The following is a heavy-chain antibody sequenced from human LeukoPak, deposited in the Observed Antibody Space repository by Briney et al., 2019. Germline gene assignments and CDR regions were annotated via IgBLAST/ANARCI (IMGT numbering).Heavy chain of an antibody. CDR1: GFNFDDYG. CDR2: INWNGDRT. D-gene: IGHD3-22*01. Sequence: GGSLRLSCAASGFNFDDYGMTWVRQRPGKGLEWVSDINWNGDRTEYGDSVKGRFTISRDNAKKSLFLQMNSLRAEDTAVYYCARESLSGYYHFDYWGQGTLVTVSS. CDR3: ARESLSGYYHFDY. J-gene: IGHJ4*02. V-gene: IGHV3-20*04.